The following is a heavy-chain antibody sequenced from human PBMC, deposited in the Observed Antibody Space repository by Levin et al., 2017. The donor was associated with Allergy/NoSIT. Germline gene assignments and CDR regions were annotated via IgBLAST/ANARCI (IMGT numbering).Heavy chain of an antibody. D-gene: IGHD3-10*01. CDR3: VRDPSGWGMDV. V-gene: IGHV3-13*01. J-gene: IGHJ6*02. Sequence: SCAASGFIFSSYDMHWIRQTTEKGLEWVSAIGIAGDTHYSSSVKGRFTISRENAKNSLYLQMNSLRAGDTAVYYCVRDPSGWGMDVWGQGTTVTVSS. CDR2: IGIAGDT. CDR1: GFIFSSYD.